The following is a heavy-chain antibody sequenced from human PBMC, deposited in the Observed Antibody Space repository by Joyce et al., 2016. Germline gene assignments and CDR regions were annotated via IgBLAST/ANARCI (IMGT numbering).Heavy chain of an antibody. CDR3: ARDIHYYNSSGYYWGAFDI. CDR2: ISAHHGNT. CDR1: GYIFTTYG. J-gene: IGHJ3*02. Sequence: QVQLVQSGSEVKKPGASVEVSCKASGYIFTTYGTSWGRQAPGQGFEWMGWISAHHGNTKYAQKFQGRVTMTIDTSTSTAYMELESLRSDDTAVYYCARDIHYYNSSGYYWGAFDIWGQGTMVSVSS. V-gene: IGHV1-18*01. D-gene: IGHD3-22*01.